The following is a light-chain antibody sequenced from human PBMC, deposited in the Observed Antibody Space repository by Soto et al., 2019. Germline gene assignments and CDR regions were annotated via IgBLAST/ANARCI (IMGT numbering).Light chain of an antibody. V-gene: IGLV2-14*01. J-gene: IGLJ1*01. CDR2: EVS. Sequence: QSALTQPASVSGSPGQSITISCTGTTSDIGAYNYVSWYQQHAGNAPKLIIYEVSHRPSGVSPRFSGSKSGNTASLTISGLQAEDEALYYCCAYAYSPYIFGSGTKVTVL. CDR3: CAYAYSPYI. CDR1: TSDIGAYNY.